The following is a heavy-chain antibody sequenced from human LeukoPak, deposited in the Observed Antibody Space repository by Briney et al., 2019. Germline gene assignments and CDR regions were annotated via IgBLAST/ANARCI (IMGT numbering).Heavy chain of an antibody. CDR1: GFTFSSYA. D-gene: IGHD3-9*01. Sequence: PGGSLRLSCAASGFTFSSYAMHWVRQAPGKGLEWVAVISYDGSNKYYADSVKGRFTISRDNSKNTLYLQMNSLRAEDTAVYYCARDWRYYDILTGYLDYWGQGTLVTVSS. CDR2: ISYDGSNK. V-gene: IGHV3-30-3*01. J-gene: IGHJ4*02. CDR3: ARDWRYYDILTGYLDY.